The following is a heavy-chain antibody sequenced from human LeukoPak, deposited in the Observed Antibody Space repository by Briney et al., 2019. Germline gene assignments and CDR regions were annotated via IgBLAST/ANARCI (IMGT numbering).Heavy chain of an antibody. CDR3: AQNGQSGFSFDP. V-gene: IGHV4-34*01. D-gene: IGHD2-8*01. CDR1: GASFNGHY. Sequence: PSGTLSLTCAVYGASFNGHYWSWIRQPPGKGLEWIGEGSDVGGTKYNPSLKSRVTISADTSKNQFSLKLSSVTAADTAVYYCAQNGQSGFSFDPWGQGTLVTVSS. CDR2: GSDVGGT. J-gene: IGHJ5*02.